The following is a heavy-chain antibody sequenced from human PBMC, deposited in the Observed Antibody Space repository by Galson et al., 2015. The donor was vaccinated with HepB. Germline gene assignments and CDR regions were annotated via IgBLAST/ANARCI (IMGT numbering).Heavy chain of an antibody. J-gene: IGHJ3*02. CDR3: AREPPSSGSPAFDI. V-gene: IGHV6-1*01. D-gene: IGHD6-19*01. CDR2: TYYRSKWYN. Sequence: CAISGDSVSSHSAAWNWIRQSPSRGLEWLGRTYYRSKWYNDYAVSVKSRITINPDTSKNQFSLQLNSVTPEDTAVYYCAREPPSSGSPAFDIWGQGTMVTVSS. CDR1: GDSVSSHSAA.